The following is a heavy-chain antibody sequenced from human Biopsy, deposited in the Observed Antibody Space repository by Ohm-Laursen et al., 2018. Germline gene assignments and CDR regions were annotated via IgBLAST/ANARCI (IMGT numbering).Heavy chain of an antibody. CDR3: ARDRWPHVTLLGLVVFDF. CDR1: GYTFTNYG. V-gene: IGHV1-18*01. D-gene: IGHD3-3*01. J-gene: IGHJ4*02. Sequence: SVKVSCKASGYTFTNYGISWVRQAPGQGLEWMGWISPYNGDTDFAQKLQGRVTMTTDTSTSTAYMDLRSLRSDDTAVYYCARDRWPHVTLLGLVVFDFWGQGTLVIVSS. CDR2: ISPYNGDT.